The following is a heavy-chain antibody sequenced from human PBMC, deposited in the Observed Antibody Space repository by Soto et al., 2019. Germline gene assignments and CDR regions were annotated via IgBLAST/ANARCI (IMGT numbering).Heavy chain of an antibody. V-gene: IGHV3-33*01. CDR2: IWYDGSNK. D-gene: IGHD4-17*01. CDR3: ARDVSGYYLSYFDY. J-gene: IGHJ4*02. Sequence: VQLVESGGGVVQPGRSLRLSCAASGFTFSGYGMHWVRQAPGKGLEWVAVIWYDGSNKYYGDSVKGRFTISRDNSKNTLYLQMNSLTAEDTSVYYCARDVSGYYLSYFDYGAQGTLVTVSS. CDR1: GFTFSGYG.